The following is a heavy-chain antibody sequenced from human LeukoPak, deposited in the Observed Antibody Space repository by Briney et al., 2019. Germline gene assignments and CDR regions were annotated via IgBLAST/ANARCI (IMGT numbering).Heavy chain of an antibody. Sequence: ASVKVSCKASGYTFTGYYMHWVRQAPGQGLEWMGRINPNSGGTNYAQKFQGRVTMTRDTSISTAYMELSRLRFDDTAVYYCATNSQWLVGNWFDPWGQGTLVTVSS. D-gene: IGHD6-19*01. V-gene: IGHV1-2*06. CDR2: INPNSGGT. CDR3: ATNSQWLVGNWFDP. CDR1: GYTFTGYY. J-gene: IGHJ5*02.